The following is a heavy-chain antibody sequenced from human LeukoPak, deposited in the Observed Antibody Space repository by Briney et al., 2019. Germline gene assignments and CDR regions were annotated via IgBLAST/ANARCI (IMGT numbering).Heavy chain of an antibody. D-gene: IGHD6-19*01. Sequence: GGSQRLSCAASGFTFSSYWMHWVRQVPGKGLVWVSHINSDGSSTSYADSVKGRFTISRDNAENTLYLQMSSLRAEDTAVYYCAKDASGWLQLDYYFDYWGQGTLVTVSS. CDR3: AKDASGWLQLDYYFDY. J-gene: IGHJ4*02. CDR2: INSDGSST. CDR1: GFTFSSYW. V-gene: IGHV3-74*01.